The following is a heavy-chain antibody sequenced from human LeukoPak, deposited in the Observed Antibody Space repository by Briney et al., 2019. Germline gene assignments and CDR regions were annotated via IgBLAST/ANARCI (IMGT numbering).Heavy chain of an antibody. CDR2: INPNSGGT. CDR3: ARSEYSSPYNWFDP. V-gene: IGHV1-2*02. Sequence: EASVKVSCKASGYTFTGYYMHWVRQAPGQGIEWMGWINPNSGGTNYAQKFQGRVTMTRDTSISTAYMELSRLRSDDTAVYYCARSEYSSPYNWFDPWGQGTLVTVSS. D-gene: IGHD6-6*01. CDR1: GYTFTGYY. J-gene: IGHJ5*02.